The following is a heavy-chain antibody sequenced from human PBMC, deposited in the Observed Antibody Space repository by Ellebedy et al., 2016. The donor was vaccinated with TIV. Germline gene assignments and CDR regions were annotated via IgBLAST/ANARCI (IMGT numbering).Heavy chain of an antibody. CDR2: ISYDGSDK. CDR1: AFNFRSYG. J-gene: IGHJ6*02. D-gene: IGHD2-15*01. Sequence: GESLKISXAASAFNFRSYGMYWVRQAPGKGLEWVAVISYDGSDKYYAESVKGRFTISRDNSKNTLYLQMNSLRPEDTAVYYCAKGGFDCSGGSCYPYYYYGMDVWGQGITVTVSS. V-gene: IGHV3-30*18. CDR3: AKGGFDCSGGSCYPYYYYGMDV.